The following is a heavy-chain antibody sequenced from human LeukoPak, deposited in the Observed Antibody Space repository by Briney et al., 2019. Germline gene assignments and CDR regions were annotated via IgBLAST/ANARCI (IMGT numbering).Heavy chain of an antibody. CDR2: ISYDGSDK. CDR1: GFIFSNYG. Sequence: PGGSLRLSCAASGFIFSNYGMHWVRQAPDKGLEWVAVISYDGSDKYNADSAKGRFTISRDNAKNSLYLQMNSLRDEDTAVYYCARDETGTKYNWFDPWGQGTLVTVSS. J-gene: IGHJ5*02. V-gene: IGHV3-30*03. D-gene: IGHD1-7*01. CDR3: ARDETGTKYNWFDP.